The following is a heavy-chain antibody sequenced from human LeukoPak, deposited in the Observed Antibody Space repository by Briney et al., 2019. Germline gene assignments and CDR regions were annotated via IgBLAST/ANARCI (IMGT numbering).Heavy chain of an antibody. D-gene: IGHD3-22*01. CDR1: GFTFSSYA. CDR3: AKDPFSAIVVVITTLGY. J-gene: IGHJ4*02. CDR2: ISGSGGST. V-gene: IGHV3-23*01. Sequence: GGSLRLSCAASGFTFSSYAMSWVRQAPGKGLEWVSAISGSGGSTYYADSVKGRFTISRDNSKNTLYLQMNSLRAEDTAVYYCAKDPFSAIVVVITTLGYWGQGTLVTVSS.